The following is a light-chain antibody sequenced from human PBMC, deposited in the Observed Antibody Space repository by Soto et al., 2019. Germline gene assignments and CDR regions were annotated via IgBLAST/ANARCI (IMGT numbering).Light chain of an antibody. V-gene: IGLV1-40*01. CDR2: GNS. Sequence: QSVLTQPPSVSGSPGQRVTISCTWSSSNIGAGYDVHWYQQLPGTAPKLLIYGNSNRPSGVPDRFSGSKSGTSASLAITGLQAEDEADYYCQSYDSSLSGLFGGGTKVTVL. J-gene: IGLJ3*02. CDR1: SSNIGAGYD. CDR3: QSYDSSLSGL.